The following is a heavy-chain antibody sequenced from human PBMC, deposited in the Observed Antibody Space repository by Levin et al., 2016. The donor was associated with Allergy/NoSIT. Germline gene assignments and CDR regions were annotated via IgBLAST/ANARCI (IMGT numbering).Heavy chain of an antibody. Sequence: KVSCKGSGYSFTSYWISWVRQMPGKGLEWMGRIDPSDSYTNYSPSFQGHVTISADKSISTAYLQWSSLKASDTAMYYCARDDYVWGSYRYTYYGMDVWGQGTTVTV. CDR3: ARDDYVWGSYRYTYYGMDV. CDR2: IDPSDSYT. D-gene: IGHD3-16*02. CDR1: GYSFTSYW. J-gene: IGHJ6*02. V-gene: IGHV5-10-1*01.